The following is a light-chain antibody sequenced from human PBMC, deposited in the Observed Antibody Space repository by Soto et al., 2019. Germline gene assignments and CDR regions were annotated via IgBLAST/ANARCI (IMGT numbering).Light chain of an antibody. CDR1: QSLLDSDDGSNF. CDR2: ASS. V-gene: IGKV2-40*01. CDR3: QLYGISPH. J-gene: IGKJ5*01. Sequence: IVMTQTPLSLPVTPGEPASISCRSSQSLLDSDDGSNFLAWYQHKPGQAPRLLIYASSNRATGIPDRFSGSASGTDFTLTINRLEPEDFAVYYCQLYGISPHFGQGTRLEIK.